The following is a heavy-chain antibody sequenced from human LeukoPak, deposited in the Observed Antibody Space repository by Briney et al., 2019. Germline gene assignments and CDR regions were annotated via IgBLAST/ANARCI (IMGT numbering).Heavy chain of an antibody. CDR1: GFTFSDYY. Sequence: GGSLRLSCAASGFTFSDYYMSWIRQAPGKGLEWVSYISSGSTIYYADSVKGRFTISRDNAKNSLYLQMNSLRAEDTAVYYCARGRAPSYYYYYMDVWGKGTTVTVSS. V-gene: IGHV3-11*01. CDR3: ARGRAPSYYYYYMDV. J-gene: IGHJ6*03. CDR2: ISSGSTI.